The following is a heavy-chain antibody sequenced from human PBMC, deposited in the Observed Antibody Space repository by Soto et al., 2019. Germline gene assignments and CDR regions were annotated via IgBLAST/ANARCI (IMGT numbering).Heavy chain of an antibody. CDR1: GGSISSGGYS. V-gene: IGHV4-30-2*01. CDR2: IYHSVST. Sequence: SETLSLTCAVSGGSISSGGYSWSWIRQPPGKGLEWIGYIYHSVSTYYNPSLKSRVTISVDRSKNQFSLKLSSVAAADTAVYYCARSPRYYFDYWGQGTLVTVSS. CDR3: ARSPRYYFDY. J-gene: IGHJ4*02.